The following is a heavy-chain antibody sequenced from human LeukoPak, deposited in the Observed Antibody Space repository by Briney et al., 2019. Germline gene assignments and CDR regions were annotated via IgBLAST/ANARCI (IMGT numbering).Heavy chain of an antibody. CDR2: ISQDVSHK. J-gene: IGHJ4*02. CDR3: ARVGYNGWNFEN. CDR1: GFTFSSYW. D-gene: IGHD5-12*01. V-gene: IGHV3-7*01. Sequence: PGGSLRLSCAASGFTFSSYWMSWVPQAPGKGLQSVAYISQDVSHKYYVDSVKGRFTISRDNAKNSLHLEMNSLRAEDTALYYCARVGYNGWNFENWGQGTLVTVSS.